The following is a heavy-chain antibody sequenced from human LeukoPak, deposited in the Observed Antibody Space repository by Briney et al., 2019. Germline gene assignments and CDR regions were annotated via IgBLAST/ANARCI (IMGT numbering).Heavy chain of an antibody. D-gene: IGHD5-12*01. Sequence: GGSLRLSCAASGFTFSSYSMNWARQAPGKGLEWVSSISSSSSYIYYADSVKGRFTISRDNAKNSLYLQMNSLRAEDTAVYYCARDSSGYAGYFQHWGQGTLVTVSS. CDR2: ISSSSSYI. CDR3: ARDSSGYAGYFQH. CDR1: GFTFSSYS. J-gene: IGHJ1*01. V-gene: IGHV3-21*01.